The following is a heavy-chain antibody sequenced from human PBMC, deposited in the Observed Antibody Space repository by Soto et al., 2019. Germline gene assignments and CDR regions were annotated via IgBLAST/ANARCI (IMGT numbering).Heavy chain of an antibody. CDR2: IYYSGST. J-gene: IGHJ4*02. CDR1: GGSISSSSYY. D-gene: IGHD5-12*01. V-gene: IGHV4-39*01. Sequence: ETLSLTCTVSGGSISSSSYYWGWIRQPPGKGLEWIGSIYYSGSTYYNPSLKSRVTISVDTSKNQFSLKLSSVTAADTAVYYCARTRGYSGYAIDYWGQGTLVTVSS. CDR3: ARTRGYSGYAIDY.